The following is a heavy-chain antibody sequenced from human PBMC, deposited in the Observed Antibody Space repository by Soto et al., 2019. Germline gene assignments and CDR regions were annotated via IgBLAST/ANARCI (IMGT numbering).Heavy chain of an antibody. CDR1: GGTFGSNA. J-gene: IGHJ3*02. Sequence: QVQLVQSGAEVRRPGSSVKVSCKASGGTFGSNAISWVRQAPGQGLEWMGNIIPILGTTHNAQKFQGRVTITADEPTNTAYMELSSLRSEDTAVYYCAREGFTFGPGEVRGAFDIWGQGTVVTVSS. CDR2: IIPILGTT. CDR3: AREGFTFGPGEVRGAFDI. D-gene: IGHD3-16*01. V-gene: IGHV1-69*11.